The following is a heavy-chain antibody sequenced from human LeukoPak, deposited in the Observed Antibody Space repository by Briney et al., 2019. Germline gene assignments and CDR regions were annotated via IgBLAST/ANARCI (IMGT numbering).Heavy chain of an antibody. J-gene: IGHJ4*02. D-gene: IGHD5-12*01. CDR1: GYTFTSYA. CDR2: INAGNGNT. CDR3: ARATGTAGYYYFDY. Sequence: ASVKVSCKASGYTFTSYAMHWVRQAPGQRLEWMGWINAGNGNTKYSQKFQGRVTITRDTSASTAYMELTNLRAEDTAVYYCARATGTAGYYYFDYWGQGALVTVSS. V-gene: IGHV1-3*01.